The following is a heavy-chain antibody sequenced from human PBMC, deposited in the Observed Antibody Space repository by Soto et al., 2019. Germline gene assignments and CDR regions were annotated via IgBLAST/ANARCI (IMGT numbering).Heavy chain of an antibody. CDR1: GYNFTSYG. Sequence: QVQLVQSGAEVKKPGASVKVSCKASGYNFTSYGISWVRQAPGQGLEWMGWISAYNGNTNYAQKLQGRVTMTTDTSTSTAYMELRSLRSDDTAVYYCARTRRLYCSGGSCYYYYYGMDVWGQGTTVTVSS. CDR3: ARTRRLYCSGGSCYYYYYGMDV. J-gene: IGHJ6*02. D-gene: IGHD2-15*01. CDR2: ISAYNGNT. V-gene: IGHV1-18*01.